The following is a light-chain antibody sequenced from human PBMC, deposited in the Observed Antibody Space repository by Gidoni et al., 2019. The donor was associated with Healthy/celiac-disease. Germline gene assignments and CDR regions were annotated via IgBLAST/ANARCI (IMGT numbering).Light chain of an antibody. CDR2: DVS. V-gene: IGLV2-14*01. CDR1: SSDVGGYTY. CDR3: SSYTSRVV. Sequence: QSALTQPASVSGSPGQSITISCTGTSSDVGGYTYVSWYQQHPGKAPKLMIYDVSNRPSGVSNRFSGSKSGNTASLTISGLQAEDEADYYCSSYTSRVVFGGGTKLTVL. J-gene: IGLJ2*01.